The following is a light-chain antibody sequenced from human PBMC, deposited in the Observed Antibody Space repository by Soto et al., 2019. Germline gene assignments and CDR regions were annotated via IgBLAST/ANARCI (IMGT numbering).Light chain of an antibody. V-gene: IGLV2-8*01. CDR2: EVN. J-gene: IGLJ1*01. CDR3: SSYAGSDNPYV. Sequence: QSALTQPPSASGSPGQSVTISCTGTSSDVGAYKYVSWYQQHPGKAPKLIIYEVNQRPSGVPPRFSGSKSDNTASLTVSGLQTEDEADYYCSSYAGSDNPYVFGYGTKLTVL. CDR1: SSDVGAYKY.